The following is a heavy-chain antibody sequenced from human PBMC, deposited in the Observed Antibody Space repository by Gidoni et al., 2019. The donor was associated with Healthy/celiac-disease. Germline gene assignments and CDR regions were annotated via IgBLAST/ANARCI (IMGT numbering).Heavy chain of an antibody. CDR3: AREMTRRAFDI. Sequence: EVQLVESGGGLVQPGGSLRLSCADSGFTVSSNYMSWVRQAPGKGLEWVSVIYSGGSTYYADSVKGRFTISRDNSKNTLYLQMNSLRAEDTAVYYCAREMTRRAFDIWGQGTMVTVSS. CDR1: GFTVSSNY. V-gene: IGHV3-66*02. CDR2: IYSGGST. J-gene: IGHJ3*02.